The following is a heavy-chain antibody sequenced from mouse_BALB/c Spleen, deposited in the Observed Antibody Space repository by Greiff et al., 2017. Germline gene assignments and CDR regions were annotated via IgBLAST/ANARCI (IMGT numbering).Heavy chain of an antibody. Sequence: EVKLMESGGGLVKPGGSLKLSCAASGFAFSSYDMSWVRQTPEKRLEWVAYNSSGGGSTYYPDTVKGRFTISRDNAKNTLYLQMSSLKSEDTAMYYCASHYYGSSYRNAMDYWGQGTSVTVSS. CDR3: ASHYYGSSYRNAMDY. V-gene: IGHV5-12-1*01. CDR1: GFAFSSYD. CDR2: NSSGGGST. J-gene: IGHJ4*01. D-gene: IGHD1-1*01.